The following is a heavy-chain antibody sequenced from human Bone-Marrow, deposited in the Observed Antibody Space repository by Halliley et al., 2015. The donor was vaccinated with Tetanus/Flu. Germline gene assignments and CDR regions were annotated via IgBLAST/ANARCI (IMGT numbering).Heavy chain of an antibody. CDR3: ARDYTISPPFYPY. J-gene: IGHJ4*02. CDR2: ISNSGGTI. D-gene: IGHD2-2*02. V-gene: IGHV3-48*03. Sequence: SLRLSCAASGFTFSSYDMNWVRQAPGKGLEWVSYISNSGGTIYYADSVKGRFTISRDNAKNSLYLQMHSLRAEDSAVYYCARDYTISPPFYPYWGQGTLVTVSS. CDR1: GFTFSSYD.